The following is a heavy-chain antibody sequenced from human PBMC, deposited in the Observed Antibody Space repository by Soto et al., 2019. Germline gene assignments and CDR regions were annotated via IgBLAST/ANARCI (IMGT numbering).Heavy chain of an antibody. Sequence: PGGSLRLSCATSGFTFRSYHMHWVRQAPGKGLEWVTTISYNENNKYYTDSVKGRFTISRDNSKNTLYLQMNSLRAEDTAVYYCARAMDAAKGSKDNWFDPWGQGTLVTVSS. CDR1: GFTFRSYH. CDR2: ISYNENNK. D-gene: IGHD2-15*01. J-gene: IGHJ5*02. CDR3: ARAMDAAKGSKDNWFDP. V-gene: IGHV3-30-3*01.